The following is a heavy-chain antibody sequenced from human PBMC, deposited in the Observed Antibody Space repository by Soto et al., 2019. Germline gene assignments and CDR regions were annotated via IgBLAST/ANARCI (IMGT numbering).Heavy chain of an antibody. J-gene: IGHJ6*02. V-gene: IGHV5-10-1*01. CDR1: VYSFTSYW. CDR3: ARLGPPDIVATSGSYYYYGMDV. CDR2: IDPSDSYT. D-gene: IGHD5-12*01. Sequence: GESLKISCKGSVYSFTSYWISWVRQMPGKGLEWMGSIDPSDSYTNYSPSFQGHVTISADXSISTAYLQSSSLKASDTAMYYCARLGPPDIVATSGSYYYYGMDVWGQGTTVPVSS.